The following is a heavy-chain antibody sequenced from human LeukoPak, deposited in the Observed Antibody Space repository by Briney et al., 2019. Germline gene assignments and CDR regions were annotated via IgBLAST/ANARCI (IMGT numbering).Heavy chain of an antibody. Sequence: GGSLRLSCAASGFTFDDHGMSWVRQAPGKGLEWVSHINWNGASIGYADSVKGRFTISRDNAKTSLYLQMNSLRAEDTALYYCARHIAAAGTNWFDPWGQGTLVTVSS. CDR3: ARHIAAAGTNWFDP. CDR2: INWNGASI. D-gene: IGHD6-13*01. J-gene: IGHJ5*02. CDR1: GFTFDDHG. V-gene: IGHV3-20*04.